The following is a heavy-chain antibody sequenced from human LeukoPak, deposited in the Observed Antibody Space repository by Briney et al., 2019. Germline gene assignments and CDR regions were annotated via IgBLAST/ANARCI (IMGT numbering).Heavy chain of an antibody. Sequence: GGSLRLTCTASGFTFGDYAMSWVRQAPGKGLEWVGFIRSKAYGGTTEYAASVKGRFTISRDDSKSIAYLQMNSLKTEDTAVYYCWGNYYYYMDVWGKGTTVTVSS. V-gene: IGHV3-49*04. CDR2: IRSKAYGGTT. CDR3: WGNYYYYMDV. J-gene: IGHJ6*03. D-gene: IGHD7-27*01. CDR1: GFTFGDYA.